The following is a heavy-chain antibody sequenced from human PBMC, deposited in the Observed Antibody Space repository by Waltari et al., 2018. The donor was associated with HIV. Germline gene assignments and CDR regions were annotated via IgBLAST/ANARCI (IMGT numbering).Heavy chain of an antibody. CDR3: ANDFGGSPGH. D-gene: IGHD3-3*01. CDR2: MNPEGSWI. CDR1: GFTLSSYW. V-gene: IGHV3-74*01. J-gene: IGHJ4*02. Sequence: EVQVVESGGGLVQPGGSLTLSCAASGFTLSSYWMHGVRQAPGQGLVWVPRMNPEGSWIKYGGAVEGRIHIPRDNGKNTPYLQINRRRGEGPAIKYFANDFGGSPGHRGQGTLVTVSS.